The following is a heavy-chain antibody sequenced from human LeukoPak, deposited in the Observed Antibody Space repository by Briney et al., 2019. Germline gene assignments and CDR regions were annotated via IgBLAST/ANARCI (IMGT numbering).Heavy chain of an antibody. Sequence: GGSLRLSCAVSGFTFSTYWVSWVRQAPGKGLEWVTNIRQDGGAKYYVDSVKGRFTISRDNAKNSLYLQMNSLRAEDTGVYYCATSSDAPANMWGQGTLVTVSS. J-gene: IGHJ4*02. D-gene: IGHD2-2*01. CDR3: ATSSDAPANM. CDR1: GFTFSTYW. V-gene: IGHV3-7*01. CDR2: IRQDGGAK.